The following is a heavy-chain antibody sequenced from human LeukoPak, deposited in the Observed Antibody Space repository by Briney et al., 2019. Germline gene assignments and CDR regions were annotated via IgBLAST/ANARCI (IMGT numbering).Heavy chain of an antibody. J-gene: IGHJ6*03. CDR3: ASDRYSYANPTPHLMDV. CDR1: GFTFSSYS. CDR2: ISSSSSYI. D-gene: IGHD5-18*01. Sequence: GGSLRLSCGASGFTFSSYSMNWVRQAPGKGLEWVSSISSSSSYIYYADSVKGRFTISRDNAKNSLYLQMNSLRAKDTAVYYCASDRYSYANPTPHLMDVWGKGTTVTVSS. V-gene: IGHV3-21*01.